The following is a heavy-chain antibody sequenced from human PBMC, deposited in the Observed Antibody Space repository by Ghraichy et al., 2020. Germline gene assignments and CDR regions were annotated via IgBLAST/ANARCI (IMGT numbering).Heavy chain of an antibody. CDR3: ARGDYGSGSYGGAFDM. Sequence: SLRLSCVASGFTFNNYVMHWVRQVPGKGLEWVSGITWNSGAMDYADSVKGRFTISRDNAMKSLYLQMSSLRTEDAALYYCARGDYGSGSYGGAFDMWGQGTVVTVSS. J-gene: IGHJ3*02. CDR1: GFTFNNYV. D-gene: IGHD3-10*01. CDR2: ITWNSGAM. V-gene: IGHV3-9*01.